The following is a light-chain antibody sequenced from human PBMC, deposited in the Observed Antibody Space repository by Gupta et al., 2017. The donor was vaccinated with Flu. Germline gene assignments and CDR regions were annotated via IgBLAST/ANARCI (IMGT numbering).Light chain of an antibody. CDR2: GAF. Sequence: EIVLTQSTGTLSLSPGERATLSCRASQCGSSSYLAWYQQKPGQPPRLLIYGAFNRATGIPDRFSGSGSGTDFTLTLNSLEPEDVAVYYCQQYDSTPVSFGQGTKLEIK. CDR1: QCGSSSY. V-gene: IGKV3-20*01. CDR3: QQYDSTPVS. J-gene: IGKJ2*03.